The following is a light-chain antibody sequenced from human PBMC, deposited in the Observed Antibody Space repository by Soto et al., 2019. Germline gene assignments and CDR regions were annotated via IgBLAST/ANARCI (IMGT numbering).Light chain of an antibody. V-gene: IGLV2-11*01. J-gene: IGLJ3*02. CDR1: SSDLGVYNY. CDR3: CSYAGTYTWM. CDR2: DVY. Sequence: QSALTPPRSVSGSPGQSVTISCTGTSSDLGVYNYVSWYQHRPGKAPKLIIYDVYKRPSGVPDRFSASKSDITASLTISGLQAEDEADYYCCSYAGTYTWMFGGGTKVTVL.